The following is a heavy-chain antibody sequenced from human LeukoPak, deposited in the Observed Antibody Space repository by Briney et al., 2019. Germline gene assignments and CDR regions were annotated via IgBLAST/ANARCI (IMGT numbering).Heavy chain of an antibody. V-gene: IGHV4-59*01. CDR3: ARDRGPNMRYFDY. CDR1: GGSISSYY. J-gene: IGHJ4*02. D-gene: IGHD3-10*01. Sequence: SETLSLTCTVSGGSISSYYWSWIRQPPGKGLEWIGYISYIGSTNYNPSLKSRVTISVDTSRNQLSLRLNSVTAADTAVYYCARDRGPNMRYFDYWGQGTLVTVSS. CDR2: ISYIGST.